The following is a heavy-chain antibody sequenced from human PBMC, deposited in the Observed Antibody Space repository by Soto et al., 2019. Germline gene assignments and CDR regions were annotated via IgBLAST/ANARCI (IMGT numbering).Heavy chain of an antibody. V-gene: IGHV1-69*01. J-gene: IGHJ6*02. CDR1: GGTFSSYA. CDR2: VIAIFGTA. Sequence: QVQLVQSGAEVKKPGSSVKVSCKAPGGTFSSYAISWVRQAPGQGLEWMGGVIAIFGTAKYAQKFQGRVTITEDESTSTGYMEVRILKAQDTDMYCCAGSPGGSSILVIYFYYFHGMAVWGQGTTVTVSS. D-gene: IGHD2-2*01. CDR3: AGSPGGSSILVIYFYYFHGMAV.